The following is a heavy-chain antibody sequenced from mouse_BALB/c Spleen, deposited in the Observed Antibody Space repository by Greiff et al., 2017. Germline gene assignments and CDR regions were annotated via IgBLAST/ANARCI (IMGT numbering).Heavy chain of an antibody. V-gene: IGHV14-3*02. CDR1: GFNIKDTY. J-gene: IGHJ4*01. CDR2: IDPANGNT. Sequence: EVQLVESGAELVKPGASVKLSCTASGFNIKDTYMHWVKQRPEQGLEWIGRIDPANGNTKYDPKFQGKATITADTSSNTAYLQLSSLTSEDTAVYYCASDMDYWGQGTSVTVSS. CDR3: ASDMDY.